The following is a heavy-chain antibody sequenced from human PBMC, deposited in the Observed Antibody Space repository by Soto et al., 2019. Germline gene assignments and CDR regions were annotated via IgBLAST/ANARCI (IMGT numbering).Heavy chain of an antibody. V-gene: IGHV3-23*01. CDR2: ISGSGGST. CDR1: GFTFSRYA. CDR3: AKAGGDDIVVVPAAMRAYYYYYYYMDV. Sequence: GGSLRLSCAASGFTFSRYAMSWVLQAPWKGLEWVSAISGSGGSTYYADSVKGRFTISRDNSKNPLYLQMNSLRAEDTAVYYCAKAGGDDIVVVPAAMRAYYYYYYYMDVWGKGTTATVSS. D-gene: IGHD2-2*01. J-gene: IGHJ6*03.